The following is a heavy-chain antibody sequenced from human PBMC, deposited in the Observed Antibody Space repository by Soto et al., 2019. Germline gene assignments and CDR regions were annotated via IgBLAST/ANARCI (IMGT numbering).Heavy chain of an antibody. V-gene: IGHV3-74*03. D-gene: IGHD4-17*01. J-gene: IGHJ3*02. Sequence: EVQLVQSGGGLVQPGGSLRLSCAASGFTFNSYWMHWVRQVPGKGLVWVSRIDSDGNRITYADSVKGRFTISRDNAKNTLYLQMNSLGAEDTAVYYCVRLRAGTWGGGDAFEIGGQGTMVTVSS. CDR3: VRLRAGTWGGGDAFEI. CDR1: GFTFNSYW. CDR2: IDSDGNRI.